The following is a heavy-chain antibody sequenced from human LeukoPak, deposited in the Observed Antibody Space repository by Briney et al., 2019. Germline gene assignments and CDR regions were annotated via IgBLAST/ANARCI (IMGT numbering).Heavy chain of an antibody. CDR1: GFTFSSYA. J-gene: IGHJ4*02. D-gene: IGHD3-10*01. V-gene: IGHV3-23*01. CDR3: AKARGAGYDNACDY. Sequence: GGSLRLSCAASGFTFSSYAMSWVRQAPGKGLEWVSAISGSGGSTYYADSVKGRFTISRDNSKNTLYLQMNSLRAEDTAVYYCAKARGAGYDNACDYWGQGTLVTVSS. CDR2: ISGSGGST.